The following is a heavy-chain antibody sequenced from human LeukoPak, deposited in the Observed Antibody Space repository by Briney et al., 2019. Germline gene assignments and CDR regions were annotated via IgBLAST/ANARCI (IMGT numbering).Heavy chain of an antibody. J-gene: IGHJ3*02. V-gene: IGHV3-11*01. D-gene: IGHD5-12*01. CDR1: GFTFSDYY. Sequence: PGGSLRLSCAASGFTFSDYYMTWIRQSPGKGLDWVSYISSSGSTILYADSVKGRFTISRDNAKNSLYLQMNNLRADDTAVYYCARETRYTFDIWGQGTTVTVSS. CDR2: ISSSGSTI. CDR3: ARETRYTFDI.